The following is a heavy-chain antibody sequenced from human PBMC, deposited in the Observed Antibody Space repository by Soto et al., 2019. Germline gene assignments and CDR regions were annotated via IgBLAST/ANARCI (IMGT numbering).Heavy chain of an antibody. CDR2: ISPYDGST. J-gene: IGHJ6*02. Sequence: QVQLVQSGAEVKKPGASVKVSCKASGFTFTNYFFHWVRQAPRQGLEWMGIISPYDGSTNYVQSCQGGGVMTSDTSTSRIDMELSSRISADTAVDYCGRGDGRGSSGFYYYYGMDVWGHGTTVTVSS. CDR3: GRGDGRGSSGFYYYYGMDV. V-gene: IGHV1-46*03. CDR1: GFTFTNYF. D-gene: IGHD6-25*01.